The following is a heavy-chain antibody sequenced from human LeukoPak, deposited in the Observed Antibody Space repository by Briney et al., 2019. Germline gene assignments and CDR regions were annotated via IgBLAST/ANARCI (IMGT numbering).Heavy chain of an antibody. CDR1: GGSISSYY. Sequence: SETLSLTCTVSGGSISSYYWSWIRQPPGKGLEWIGEINHSGSTNYNPSLKSRVTISVDTSKNQSSLKLSSVTAADTAVYYCARGLEGAYPYYDYWGQGTLVTVSS. CDR2: INHSGST. V-gene: IGHV4-34*01. CDR3: ARGLEGAYPYYDY. D-gene: IGHD2-21*01. J-gene: IGHJ4*02.